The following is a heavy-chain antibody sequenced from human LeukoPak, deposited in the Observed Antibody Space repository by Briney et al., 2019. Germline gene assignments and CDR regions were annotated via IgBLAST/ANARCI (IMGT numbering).Heavy chain of an antibody. D-gene: IGHD3-10*01. CDR3: GREPFGPGSYAPYYYYYGIDV. J-gene: IGHJ6*02. V-gene: IGHV4-30-4*01. CDR1: GGSITSGDYY. Sequence: PSETLSLTCTVSGGSITSGDYYWSWIRQPPGKGLEWIGNIYYSGNTYYNPSLKSRVTISVDTSKSQFSLKLSSVTGADTAVYYCGREPFGPGSYAPYYYYYGIDVWGQGTTVTVSS. CDR2: IYYSGNT.